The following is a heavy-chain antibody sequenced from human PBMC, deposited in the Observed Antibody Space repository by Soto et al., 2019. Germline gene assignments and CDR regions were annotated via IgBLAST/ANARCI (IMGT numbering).Heavy chain of an antibody. CDR3: AKDQAHLLYSARGGMDV. Sequence: EVQLVESGGGLVQPGRSLRLSCAASGFTFDDYAMHWVRQAPGKGLEWVSGISWNSGSIGYADSVKGRFTISRDNAKNSLYLQMNSLGAEDTALYYCAKDQAHLLYSARGGMDVWGQGTTVTVSS. V-gene: IGHV3-9*01. J-gene: IGHJ6*02. CDR2: ISWNSGSI. CDR1: GFTFDDYA. D-gene: IGHD2-15*01.